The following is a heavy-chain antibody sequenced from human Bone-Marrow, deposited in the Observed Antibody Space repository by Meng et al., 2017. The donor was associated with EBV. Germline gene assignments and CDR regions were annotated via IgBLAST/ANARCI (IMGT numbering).Heavy chain of an antibody. CDR2: VSHSGST. CDR1: GASISSGYW. CDR3: AASPGWWRLDY. Sequence: QLQLQESGPGLVKPSGTLSLTSAVPGASISSGYWWTWVRQPPGKGLEWIGEVSHSGSTNYNPSLKSRVTISLDKSENQFFLKVTSVTAADTAVYYCAASPGWWRLDYWGQGTLVTVSS. V-gene: IGHV4-4*02. J-gene: IGHJ4*02. D-gene: IGHD6-19*01.